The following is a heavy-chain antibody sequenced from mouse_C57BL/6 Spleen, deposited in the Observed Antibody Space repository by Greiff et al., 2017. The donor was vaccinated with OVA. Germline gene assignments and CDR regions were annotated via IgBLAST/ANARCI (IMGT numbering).Heavy chain of an antibody. D-gene: IGHD4-1*01. V-gene: IGHV1-69*01. Sequence: VQLQQPGAELVMPGASVKLSCKASGYTFTSYWMHWVKQRPGQGLEWIGEIDPSDSYTNYNQKFKGKSTLTVDKSSSTAYMQLSSLTSEDSAVYYCANWDSAMDYWGQGTSVTVSS. CDR3: ANWDSAMDY. J-gene: IGHJ4*01. CDR1: GYTFTSYW. CDR2: IDPSDSYT.